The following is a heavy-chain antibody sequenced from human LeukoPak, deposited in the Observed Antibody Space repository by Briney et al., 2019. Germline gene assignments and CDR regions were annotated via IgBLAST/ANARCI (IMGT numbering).Heavy chain of an antibody. CDR2: ISAYNGNT. Sequence: GASVKVSCKSAGYTFTGYYMHWVRQAPGQGLEWMGWISAYNGNTNYAQNLQGRVTMTTDAYTSTAYMELRSLRSDHTAVYYCARDPILTGYPDPPSTSYNWFDPWGQGTLVTVSS. CDR3: ARDPILTGYPDPPSTSYNWFDP. D-gene: IGHD3-9*01. J-gene: IGHJ5*02. V-gene: IGHV1-18*04. CDR1: GYTFTGYY.